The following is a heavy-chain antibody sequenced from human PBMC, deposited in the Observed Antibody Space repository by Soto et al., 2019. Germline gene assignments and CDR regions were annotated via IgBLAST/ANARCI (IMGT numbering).Heavy chain of an antibody. D-gene: IGHD2-15*01. V-gene: IGHV3-7*05. Sequence: EVQLVESGGGLVQPGGSLRLSCAASGFTFSSYWMSWVRQAPGKGLERVANIKQDGNEKFYVDSVKGRFTISRDSAKNSLFLQMNSLTAEDTAVYYCARVKSLAGEYWGRGTLVAVSS. CDR3: ARVKSLAGEY. CDR2: IKQDGNEK. J-gene: IGHJ4*02. CDR1: GFTFSSYW.